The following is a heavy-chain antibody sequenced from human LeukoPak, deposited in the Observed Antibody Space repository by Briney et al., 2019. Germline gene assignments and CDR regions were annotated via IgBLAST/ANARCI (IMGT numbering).Heavy chain of an antibody. Sequence: PSETLSLTCAVYGGSFSGYYWSWIRQPPGKGLEWIGEINHSGSTNYNPSLKSRVTISVDTSKNQFSLKLSSVTAADTAVYYCARSVSAGWLRNWFDPWGQGTLVTVSS. CDR3: ARSVSAGWLRNWFDP. D-gene: IGHD5-24*01. CDR1: GGSFSGYY. CDR2: INHSGST. J-gene: IGHJ5*02. V-gene: IGHV4-34*01.